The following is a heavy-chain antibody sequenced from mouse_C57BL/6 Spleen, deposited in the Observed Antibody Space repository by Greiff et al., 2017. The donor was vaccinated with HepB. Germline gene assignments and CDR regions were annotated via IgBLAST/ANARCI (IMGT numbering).Heavy chain of an antibody. D-gene: IGHD4-1*01. J-gene: IGHJ3*01. CDR3: ARGDLTGTTY. CDR2: IHPNSGST. CDR1: GYTFTSYW. Sequence: VQLQQSGAELVKPGASVKLSCKASGYTFTSYWMHWVKQRPGQGLEWIGMIHPNSGSTNYNEKFKSKATLTVDESSSTAYMQLSSLTSEDSAVYYCARGDLTGTTYWGQGTLVTVSA. V-gene: IGHV1-64*01.